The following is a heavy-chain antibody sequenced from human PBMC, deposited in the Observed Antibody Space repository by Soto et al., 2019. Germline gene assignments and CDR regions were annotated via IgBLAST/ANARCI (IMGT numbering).Heavy chain of an antibody. J-gene: IGHJ6*02. D-gene: IGHD2-15*01. CDR3: ARGTGGEYCSGGSDCGMDV. Sequence: GGSLRLSCVASGFTVSINYMSWVRQAPGKGLEWVSVIYSCGSTYYVDPVKGRFTISRDNSKNTLYLQMNSLRAEDTAVYYCARGTGGEYCSGGSDCGMDVWGQGTTVTVSS. CDR1: GFTVSINY. CDR2: IYSCGST. V-gene: IGHV3-66*03.